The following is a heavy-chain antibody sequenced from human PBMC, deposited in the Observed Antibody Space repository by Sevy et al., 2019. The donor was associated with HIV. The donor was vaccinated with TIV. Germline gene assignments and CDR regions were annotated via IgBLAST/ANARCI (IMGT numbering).Heavy chain of an antibody. CDR3: ARDDVGATT. CDR2: ISYDGSNK. Sequence: GGSVRLSCAASGFTFSSYAMHWVRQAPGKGLEWVAVISYDGSNKYYADSVKGRFTISRDNSKNTLYLQMNSLRAEDTAVYYCARDDVGATTWGQGTLVTVSS. CDR1: GFTFSSYA. V-gene: IGHV3-30*04. J-gene: IGHJ4*02. D-gene: IGHD1-26*01.